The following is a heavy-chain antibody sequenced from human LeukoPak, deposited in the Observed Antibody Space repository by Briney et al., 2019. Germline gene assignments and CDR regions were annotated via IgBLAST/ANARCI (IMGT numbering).Heavy chain of an antibody. Sequence: PGGSLRLSCAASGFTFSGYWMSWVRQAPGKGLEWVANIKQDGSEKYYVDSVKGRFTISRDNAKNSVYLQMNSLTAEDTAVYYCARVGGEYYYDSSGYYFDYWGPGTMVTVSS. CDR3: ARVGGEYYYDSSGYYFDY. V-gene: IGHV3-7*03. J-gene: IGHJ4*02. CDR1: GFTFSGYW. CDR2: IKQDGSEK. D-gene: IGHD3-22*01.